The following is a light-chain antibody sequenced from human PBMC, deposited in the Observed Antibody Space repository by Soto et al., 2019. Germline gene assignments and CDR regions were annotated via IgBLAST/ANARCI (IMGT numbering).Light chain of an antibody. CDR1: QSVSTY. CDR2: DAS. J-gene: IGKJ5*01. Sequence: EIVLTQSPATLSLSPGERATLSCRASQSVSTYLSWYQQKPGQAPSLLIYDASYRGTGIPARFSGSGSGTYSTLTISSLEPEDFAVYYCQQRSDWPSFGQGTRLEIK. V-gene: IGKV3-11*01. CDR3: QQRSDWPS.